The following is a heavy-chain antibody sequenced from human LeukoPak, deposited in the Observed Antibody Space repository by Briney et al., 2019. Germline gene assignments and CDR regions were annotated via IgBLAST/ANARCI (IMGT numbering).Heavy chain of an antibody. CDR3: ARLATMVRGAQTIDY. D-gene: IGHD3-10*01. CDR2: IYYSGST. V-gene: IGHV4-59*01. CDR1: GGSISSYY. Sequence: EASETLSLTCTVSGGSISSYYWSWIRQPPGKGLEWIGYIYYSGSTSYNPSLKSRLTISVDTSKNQFSLKLSSMTAADTAAYYCARLATMVRGAQTIDYWGQGTLVTVSS. J-gene: IGHJ4*02.